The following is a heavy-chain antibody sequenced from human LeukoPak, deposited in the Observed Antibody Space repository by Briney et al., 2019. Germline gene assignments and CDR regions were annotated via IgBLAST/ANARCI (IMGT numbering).Heavy chain of an antibody. CDR3: ARALGSYYLWYYYYMDV. V-gene: IGHV3-74*01. CDR1: GFTFSSYW. CDR2: INSDGSST. D-gene: IGHD1-26*01. J-gene: IGHJ6*03. Sequence: GGSLRLSCVASGFTFSSYWMHWVRHAPGKGLLWVSRINSDGSSTSYADSVKGRFTVSRDNAKNTLYLQMNSLRAEDTAVYYCARALGSYYLWYYYYMDVWGKGTTVTISS.